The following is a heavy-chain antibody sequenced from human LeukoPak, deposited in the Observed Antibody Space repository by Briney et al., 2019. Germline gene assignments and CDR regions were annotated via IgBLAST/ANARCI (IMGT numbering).Heavy chain of an antibody. CDR2: IRYDGDNK. J-gene: IGHJ6*03. D-gene: IGHD3-10*01. V-gene: IGHV3-30*02. CDR1: GFIFSTYG. CDR3: AKDGGVRGPDYYYYMDV. Sequence: GGSLRPSCAAPGFIFSTYGMHWVRQAPGKGLEWVAFIRYDGDNKYYADSVKGRFTISRDNSKNTLYLQMNSLRAEDTAVYYCAKDGGVRGPDYYYYMDVWGKGTTVTISS.